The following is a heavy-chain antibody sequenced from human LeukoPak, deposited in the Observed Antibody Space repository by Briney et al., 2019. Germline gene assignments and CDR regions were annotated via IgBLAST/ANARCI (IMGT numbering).Heavy chain of an antibody. V-gene: IGHV1-2*02. J-gene: IGHJ4*02. D-gene: IGHD3-9*01. Sequence: ASVKVSCKASGYTFTGYYMHWVRQAPGQGLEWMGWINPNSGGTNYAQKFQGRVTMTRDTSISTAYMELSRLRSDDTAVYYCAREDDILTGYYRLFDYWGQGTLVTVSS. CDR1: GYTFTGYY. CDR2: INPNSGGT. CDR3: AREDDILTGYYRLFDY.